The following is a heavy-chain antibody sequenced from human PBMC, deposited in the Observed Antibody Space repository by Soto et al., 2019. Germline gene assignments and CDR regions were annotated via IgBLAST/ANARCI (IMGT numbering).Heavy chain of an antibody. CDR1: GFTFSTSW. CDR3: ARADYYGDPGSY. D-gene: IGHD3-10*01. Sequence: GGSLRLSCAASGFTFSTSWMSWARQAPGKGLEWVANIKEDGSEKYYVDSVKGRFTISRDHAKNSLYLQMNSLGADDTAVYYCARADYYGDPGSYWGQGTLVTVSS. CDR2: IKEDGSEK. J-gene: IGHJ4*02. V-gene: IGHV3-7*01.